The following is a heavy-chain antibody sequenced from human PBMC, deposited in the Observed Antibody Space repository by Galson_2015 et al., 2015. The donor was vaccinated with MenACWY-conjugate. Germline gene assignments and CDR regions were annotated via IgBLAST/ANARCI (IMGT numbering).Heavy chain of an antibody. J-gene: IGHJ4*02. Sequence: SLRLSCAASGFSFSDSAMHWVRQASGKGLEWVGRIRSKRNNYATTYAASVQGRFTISRDESERMAYLHMNSLKTEDTPIYYCTRQSPLNFDYWGQGVLVTVSS. CDR1: GFSFSDSA. V-gene: IGHV3-73*01. CDR2: IRSKRNNYAT. CDR3: TRQSPLNFDY.